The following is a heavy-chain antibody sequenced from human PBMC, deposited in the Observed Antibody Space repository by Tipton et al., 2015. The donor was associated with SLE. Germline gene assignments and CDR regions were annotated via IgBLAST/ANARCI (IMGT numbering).Heavy chain of an antibody. V-gene: IGHV4-38-2*01. CDR1: GYSISSGYY. CDR2: IYHSGST. J-gene: IGHJ2*01. D-gene: IGHD6-13*01. Sequence: TLSLTCAVSGYSISSGYYWGWIRQPPGKGLEWIGSIYHSGSTYYNPSLKSRVTISVDTSKNQFSLKLSSVTAADTAVYYCARASTGYSSSWYGYWYFDLWGRGTLVTVSS. CDR3: ARASTGYSSSWYGYWYFDL.